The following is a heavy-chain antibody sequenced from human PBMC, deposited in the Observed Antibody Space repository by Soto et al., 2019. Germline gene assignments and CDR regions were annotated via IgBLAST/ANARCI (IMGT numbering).Heavy chain of an antibody. CDR2: VTHTGAT. V-gene: IGHV4-34*01. CDR3: ARASFYFDSSGHGPFSYFVY. Sequence: QVQLHQWGAGLLKPSETLSLTCTFYGGSFSGYYWSWIRQFPGKGLEWIGEVTHTGATNYIPSLKSRVTISVDRSKNQFSLKLTSVTTADTAVFYCARASFYFDSSGHGPFSYFVYWGQGTLVTVSS. CDR1: GGSFSGYY. J-gene: IGHJ4*02. D-gene: IGHD3-22*01.